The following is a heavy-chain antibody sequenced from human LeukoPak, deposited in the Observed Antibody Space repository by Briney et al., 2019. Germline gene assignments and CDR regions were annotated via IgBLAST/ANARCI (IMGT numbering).Heavy chain of an antibody. V-gene: IGHV1-2*02. CDR3: ARDLGYYGSGSYYTGEYYYYYYMDV. CDR1: GYTFTGYY. CDR2: IKPKSGGT. J-gene: IGHJ6*03. D-gene: IGHD3-10*01. Sequence: ASVKVSCKASGYTFTGYYMHWVRQAPGQGLEWMGWIKPKSGGTNYAQKFQGRVTMTRDTSISTAYMELSRLRSDDTAVYYCARDLGYYGSGSYYTGEYYYYYYMDVWGKGTTVTVSS.